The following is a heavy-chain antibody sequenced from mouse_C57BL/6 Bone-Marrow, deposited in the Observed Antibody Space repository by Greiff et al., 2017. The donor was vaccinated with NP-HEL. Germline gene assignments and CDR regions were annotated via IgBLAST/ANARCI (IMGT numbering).Heavy chain of an antibody. J-gene: IGHJ4*01. CDR1: GFTFSDSY. V-gene: IGHV5-12*01. Sequence: EVQVVESGGGLVQPGGSLKLSCAASGFTFSDSYMSWVRQTPEKRLEWVAYISNGGGSTYYPDTVKGRFTISRDNAKNTLYLQMSRLKSEDTAMYYCARRITTVYYYAMDYWGQGTSVTVSS. CDR3: ARRITTVYYYAMDY. CDR2: ISNGGGST. D-gene: IGHD1-1*01.